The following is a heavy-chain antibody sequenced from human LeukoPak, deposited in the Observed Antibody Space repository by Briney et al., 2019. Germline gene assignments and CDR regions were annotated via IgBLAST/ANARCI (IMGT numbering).Heavy chain of an antibody. CDR3: ARDKRLEDSGSWYGYYSMDV. J-gene: IGHJ6*03. Sequence: GGSLRLSCVGSGFTFMNYEMNWVPQAPGKGREGVSYISTSGTTIYYADSVKGRHTSSRDNAKHSLYLQMNSLRVEDTAIYYCARDKRLEDSGSWYGYYSMDVWGKGTTVTVSS. D-gene: IGHD6-13*01. CDR2: ISTSGTTI. CDR1: GFTFMNYE. V-gene: IGHV3-48*03.